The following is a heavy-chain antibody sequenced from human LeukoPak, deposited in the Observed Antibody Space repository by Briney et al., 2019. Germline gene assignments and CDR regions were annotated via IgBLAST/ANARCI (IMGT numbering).Heavy chain of an antibody. V-gene: IGHV3-9*01. Sequence: PGGSLRLSCAASGFTFDDYAMHWVRQAPGKGLEWVSGISWNSGSIGYADSVKGRFTISRDNAKNSLYLQMNSLRAEDTALYYCAKAGSYYYDSSGYSNGMDVWGQGTTVTVS. CDR1: GFTFDDYA. J-gene: IGHJ6*02. CDR2: ISWNSGSI. D-gene: IGHD3-22*01. CDR3: AKAGSYYYDSSGYSNGMDV.